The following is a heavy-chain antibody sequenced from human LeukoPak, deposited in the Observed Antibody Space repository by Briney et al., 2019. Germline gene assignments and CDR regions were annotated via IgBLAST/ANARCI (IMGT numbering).Heavy chain of an antibody. CDR1: GFTVSSNY. CDR3: ARGAPTYYYDSSGYYDNY. Sequence: GGSLRLSCAASGFTVSSNYMGWVRQAPGKGLEWVSVIYSGGSTYYADSVKGRFTISRDNSKNTLYLQMNSLRAEDTAVYYCARGAPTYYYDSSGYYDNYWGQGTLVTVSS. D-gene: IGHD3-22*01. V-gene: IGHV3-66*01. J-gene: IGHJ4*02. CDR2: IYSGGST.